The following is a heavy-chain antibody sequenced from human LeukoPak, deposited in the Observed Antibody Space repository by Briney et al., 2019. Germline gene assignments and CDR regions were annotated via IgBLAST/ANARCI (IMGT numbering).Heavy chain of an antibody. Sequence: GGSLRLSCAASGFTFSSYAINWVRQAPGKGLEWVSAISGRGGSTYYADSVKGRFTISRDNSKNTLYLQMNGLRAEDTAVYYCARHWAHLDYWGQGTLVTVSS. CDR1: GFTFSSYA. CDR3: ARHWAHLDY. D-gene: IGHD7-27*01. CDR2: ISGRGGST. J-gene: IGHJ4*02. V-gene: IGHV3-23*01.